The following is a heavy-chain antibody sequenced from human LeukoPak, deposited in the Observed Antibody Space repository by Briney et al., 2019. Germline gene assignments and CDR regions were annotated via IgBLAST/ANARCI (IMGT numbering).Heavy chain of an antibody. Sequence: GGSLRLSCAASGFTFSSYAMSWVRQAPGKGLECVSAISGGGPVTYYTDSVKGRFTISRDNSKDTLYLEMNSLRAEDTAVYYCARRGSSGWYDYWGQGTLVTVSS. J-gene: IGHJ4*02. V-gene: IGHV3-23*01. CDR3: ARRGSSGWYDY. CDR2: ISGGGPVT. CDR1: GFTFSSYA. D-gene: IGHD6-19*01.